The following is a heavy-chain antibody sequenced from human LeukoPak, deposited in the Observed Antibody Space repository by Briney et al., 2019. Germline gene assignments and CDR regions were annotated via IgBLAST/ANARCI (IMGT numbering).Heavy chain of an antibody. CDR1: GFTLNTYT. D-gene: IGHD6-13*01. V-gene: IGHV3-48*01. Sequence: PGGSLRLSCAVSGFTLNTYTMNWVRQAPGKGLEWISYIDSRSGAIYTADSVKGRFTISRDIAKNSLYLQMNSLRAEGTAVYYCASWAGAAAGFSGPLDYWGQGTLVTVSS. J-gene: IGHJ4*02. CDR3: ASWAGAAAGFSGPLDY. CDR2: IDSRSGAI.